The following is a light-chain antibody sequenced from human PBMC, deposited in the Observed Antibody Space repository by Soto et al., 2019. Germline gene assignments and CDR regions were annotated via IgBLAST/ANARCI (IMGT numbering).Light chain of an antibody. V-gene: IGLV1-44*01. CDR3: AAWDDSLNAL. Sequence: QSVLTQPPSASGTPGQRITISCSGSSSNIGDNPVNWYQQLPGAAPKLLIYINDQRPSGVPDRFSGSKSGTSASLAISGHQPEDEADYYCAAWDDSLNALFGTGTRSPS. J-gene: IGLJ1*01. CDR2: IND. CDR1: SSNIGDNP.